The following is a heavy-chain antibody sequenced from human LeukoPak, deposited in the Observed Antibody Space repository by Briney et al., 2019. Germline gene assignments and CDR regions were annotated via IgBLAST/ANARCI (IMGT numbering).Heavy chain of an antibody. CDR3: AKKVGLVSAPLFYFDF. V-gene: IGHV3-23*01. D-gene: IGHD2-2*01. J-gene: IGHJ4*02. CDR1: GFTFSSYA. Sequence: PGGSLRLSCAGSGFTFSSYAMRWVGQAPGKGVEWVSAISGRAGRREYADYGKGRFTISRDTSKTTLFLQMNSLRAEDTAIYYCAKKVGLVSAPLFYFDFWGQGTLVTVSS. CDR2: ISGRAGRR.